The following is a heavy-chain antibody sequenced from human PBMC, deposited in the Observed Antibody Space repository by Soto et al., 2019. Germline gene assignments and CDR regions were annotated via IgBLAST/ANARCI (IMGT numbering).Heavy chain of an antibody. V-gene: IGHV4-30-4*01. CDR1: GGSISSGDYY. CDR3: ARDRSLAARPPYYGMDV. CDR2: TYYSGST. J-gene: IGHJ6*02. D-gene: IGHD6-6*01. Sequence: SETLSLTCTVSGGSISSGDYYWSWIRQPPGKGLEWIGYTYYSGSTYYNPSLKSRVTISVDTSKNQFSLKLSSVTAADTAVYYCARDRSLAARPPYYGMDVWGQGTTVTVSS.